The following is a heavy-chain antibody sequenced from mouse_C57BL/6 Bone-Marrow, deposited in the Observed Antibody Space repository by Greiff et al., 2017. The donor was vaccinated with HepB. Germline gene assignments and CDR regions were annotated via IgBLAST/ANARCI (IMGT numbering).Heavy chain of an antibody. CDR3: ATVVAYPYYYAMDY. Sequence: QVQLKQPGAELVKPGASVKMSCKASGYTFTSYWITWVKQRPGQGLEWIGDIYPGSGSNNYNEKFKSKATLTVDTSSSTAYMQLSSLTSEDSAVYYCATVVAYPYYYAMDYWGQGTSVTVSS. CDR1: GYTFTSYW. J-gene: IGHJ4*01. CDR2: IYPGSGSN. V-gene: IGHV1-55*01. D-gene: IGHD1-1*01.